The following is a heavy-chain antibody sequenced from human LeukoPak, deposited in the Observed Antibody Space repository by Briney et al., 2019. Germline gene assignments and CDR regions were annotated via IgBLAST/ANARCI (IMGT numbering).Heavy chain of an antibody. CDR1: GFTFGDYY. CDR3: ARAFSGSSWYSGAYYFDY. V-gene: IGHV3-11*04. J-gene: IGHJ4*02. CDR2: ISSSGSTI. Sequence: GGSLRLSCAASGFTFGDYYMSWIRQAPGKGLEWVSYISSSGSTIYYADSVKGRFTISRDNAKNSLYLQMNSLRAEDTAVYYCARAFSGSSWYSGAYYFDYWGQGTLVTVSS. D-gene: IGHD6-13*01.